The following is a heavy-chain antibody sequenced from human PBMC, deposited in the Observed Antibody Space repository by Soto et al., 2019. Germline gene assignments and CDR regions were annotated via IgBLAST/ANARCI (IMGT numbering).Heavy chain of an antibody. Sequence: QVQLVESGGGLVRPGGSLRLSCESSGFTFRDYYMTWFRQARGKGLEWLSYIDSSTKYTNYADSVKGRFTISRDNAKNSLYLQMTSLRADDTAVYYCAREYYYTMDVWGQGTMVTVSS. V-gene: IGHV3-11*05. CDR3: AREYYYTMDV. CDR1: GFTFRDYY. CDR2: IDSSTKYT. J-gene: IGHJ6*02.